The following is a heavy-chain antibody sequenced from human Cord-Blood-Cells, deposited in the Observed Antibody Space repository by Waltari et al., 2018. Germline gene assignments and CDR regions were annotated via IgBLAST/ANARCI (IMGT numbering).Heavy chain of an antibody. D-gene: IGHD6-13*01. CDR1: GGTFSSYA. V-gene: IGHV1-69*06. CDR2: IIPIFGTA. Sequence: QVQLVQSGAEVKKPGSSVKVSCKASGGTFSSYAISWVRQAPGQGLEWMGGIIPIFGTANYAQKFQGRVTITADKSTSTAYMELSSLRSEDTAVYYCARPILSYSSRGAAFDIWGQGTMVTVSS. CDR3: ARPILSYSSRGAAFDI. J-gene: IGHJ3*02.